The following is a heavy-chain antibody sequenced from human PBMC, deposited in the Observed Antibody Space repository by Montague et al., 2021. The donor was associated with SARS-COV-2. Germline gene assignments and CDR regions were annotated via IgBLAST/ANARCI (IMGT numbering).Heavy chain of an antibody. CDR3: AHSSIGYHNPTFLDY. CDR2: VYWDDTQ. Sequence: PALVKPTQTLTLTCTFSGLSLTTYGVAVGRIRQPPGKALEWLAFVYWDDTQRYSPSLKTRLTITKDTSKDQVVLTLIDMDPVDTATYYCAHSSIGYHNPTFLDYWGQGTLVTVSS. CDR1: GLSLTTYGVA. V-gene: IGHV2-5*02. D-gene: IGHD5-18*01. J-gene: IGHJ4*02.